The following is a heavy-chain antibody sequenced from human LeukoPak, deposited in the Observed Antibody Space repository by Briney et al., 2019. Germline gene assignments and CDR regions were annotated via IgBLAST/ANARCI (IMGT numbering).Heavy chain of an antibody. Sequence: GGSLRLSCAASAFTFSTYSMSWVRQAPGKGLEWVSYISSSSSTIYYEDSVKGRFTISRDNAKNSLYLQMNSLRAEDTAVYYCARVGKPYYMDVWGNGTTVTVSS. CDR3: ARVGKPYYMDV. V-gene: IGHV3-48*01. CDR1: AFTFSTYS. D-gene: IGHD3-10*01. CDR2: ISSSSSTI. J-gene: IGHJ6*03.